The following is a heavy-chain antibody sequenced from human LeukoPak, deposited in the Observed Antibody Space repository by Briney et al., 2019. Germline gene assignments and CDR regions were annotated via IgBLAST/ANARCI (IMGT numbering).Heavy chain of an antibody. CDR3: ARDPHTYYDILTRFDP. CDR1: GFTFSSYS. V-gene: IGHV3-21*01. CDR2: ISSSSSYI. Sequence: GGSLRLSCAASGFTFSSYSMNWVRQAPGKGPEWVSSISSSSSYIYYADSVKGRFTISRDNAKNSLYLQMNSLRAEDTAVYYCARDPHTYYDILTRFDPWGQGTLVTVSS. D-gene: IGHD3-9*01. J-gene: IGHJ5*02.